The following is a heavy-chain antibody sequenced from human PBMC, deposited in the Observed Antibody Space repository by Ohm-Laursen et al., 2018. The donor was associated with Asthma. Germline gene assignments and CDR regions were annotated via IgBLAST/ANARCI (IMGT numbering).Heavy chain of an antibody. Sequence: SLRLSCTASGFTFSSYAMHWVRQAPGKGLEWVAVISYDGSNKYYADSVKGRFTISRDNSKNTLYLQMNSLRAKDTAVYYCARGGGSSSWSPYYYYGMDVWGQGTTVTVSS. CDR1: GFTFSSYA. CDR2: ISYDGSNK. CDR3: ARGGGSSSWSPYYYYGMDV. V-gene: IGHV3-30-3*01. J-gene: IGHJ6*02. D-gene: IGHD6-13*01.